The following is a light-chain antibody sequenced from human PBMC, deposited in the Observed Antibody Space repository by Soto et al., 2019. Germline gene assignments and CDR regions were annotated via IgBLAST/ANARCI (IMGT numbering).Light chain of an antibody. CDR3: SSSTSSSSVV. J-gene: IGLJ2*01. CDR1: SSDVGGYNY. CDR2: DVS. V-gene: IGLV2-14*01. Sequence: QSVLTQPASVSGSPGQSITISCTGTSSDVGGYNYVSWYQQHPGKAPKLMIYDVSNRPSGVSNRFSGSKSGNTASLTISGLQAEDEADYYCSSSTSSSSVVFCGGTKVTVL.